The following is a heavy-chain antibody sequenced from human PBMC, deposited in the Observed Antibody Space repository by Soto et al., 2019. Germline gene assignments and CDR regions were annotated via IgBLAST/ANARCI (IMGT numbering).Heavy chain of an antibody. D-gene: IGHD3-16*02. V-gene: IGHV3-9*01. CDR3: AKDAQSTNKKRLGELSFYYFDY. Sequence: GGSLRLSCAASGFTFDDYAMHWVRQAPGKGLEWVSGISWNSGSIGYADSVKGRFTISRDNAKNSLYLQMNSLRAEDTALYYCAKDAQSTNKKRLGELSFYYFDYWGQGTLVTVSS. J-gene: IGHJ4*02. CDR1: GFTFDDYA. CDR2: ISWNSGSI.